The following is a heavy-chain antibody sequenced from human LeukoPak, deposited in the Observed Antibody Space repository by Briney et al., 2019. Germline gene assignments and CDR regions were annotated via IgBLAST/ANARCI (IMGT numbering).Heavy chain of an antibody. CDR1: GGSISSYY. D-gene: IGHD3-10*01. CDR2: IYYSGST. J-gene: IGHJ3*02. CDR3: ARFSTRLWFGEVDAFDI. Sequence: PSETLSLTCTVSGGSISSYYWSWIRQPPGKGLEWIGYIYYSGSTNYNPSLKSRVTISVDTSENQFSLKLSSVTAADTAVYYCARFSTRLWFGEVDAFDIWGQGTMVTVSS. V-gene: IGHV4-59*01.